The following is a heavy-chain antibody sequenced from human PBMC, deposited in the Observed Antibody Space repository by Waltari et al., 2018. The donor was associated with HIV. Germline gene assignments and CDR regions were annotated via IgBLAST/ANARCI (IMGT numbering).Heavy chain of an antibody. CDR2: IVGNGMAV. CDR1: GFAPRGSH. CDR3: ARDYFGAGTSWFFDY. Sequence: QVHLVESGGGMVKPGGSLSIPCEVPGFAPRGSHRSWIHQDPGQCLEWFACIVGNGMAVYYADSVKGRFTVSRDNADNKLHLQLTNLRAEDTALYYCARDYFGAGTSWFFDYWGQGALVIVSP. V-gene: IGHV3-11*01. D-gene: IGHD3-10*01. J-gene: IGHJ4*02.